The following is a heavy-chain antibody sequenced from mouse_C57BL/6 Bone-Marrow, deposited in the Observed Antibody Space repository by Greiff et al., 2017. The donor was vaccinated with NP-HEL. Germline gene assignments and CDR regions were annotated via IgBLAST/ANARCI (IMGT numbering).Heavy chain of an antibody. CDR3: ARGGREYFDV. J-gene: IGHJ1*03. Sequence: EVQVVESGPGLVKPSQSLSLTCSVTGYSITSGYYWNWIRQFPGNKLEWMGYISYDGSNNYNPSLKNRISITRDTSKNQFFLKLNSVTTEDTATYYCARGGREYFDVWGTGTTVTVSS. V-gene: IGHV3-6*01. CDR2: ISYDGSN. CDR1: GYSITSGYY.